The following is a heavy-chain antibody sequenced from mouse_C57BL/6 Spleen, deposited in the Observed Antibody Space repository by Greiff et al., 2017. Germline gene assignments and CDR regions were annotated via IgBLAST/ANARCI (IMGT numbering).Heavy chain of an antibody. D-gene: IGHD2-4*01. J-gene: IGHJ2*01. CDR1: GFTFSDYG. V-gene: IGHV5-17*01. Sequence: DVQLVESGGGLVKPGGSLKLSCAASGFTFSDYGMHWVRQAPEKGLEWVAYISSGSSTIYYADKVKGRFTIARDNAKDTLFLQMTSLRSGDTAMYYCARGDYDREGHYFDYWGQGTTLTVSA. CDR2: ISSGSSTI. CDR3: ARGDYDREGHYFDY.